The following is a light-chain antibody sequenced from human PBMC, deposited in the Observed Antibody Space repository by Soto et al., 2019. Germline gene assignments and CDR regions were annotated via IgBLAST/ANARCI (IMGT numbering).Light chain of an antibody. CDR3: QQYNNWPRWT. CDR2: DSS. J-gene: IGKJ1*01. CDR1: QSVSRA. Sequence: DIVLTQSPATLSVSPGESATLSCRASQSVSRALAWYQHVPGQAPRLLIYDSSTRATGIPARFSGSGSGTEFTLTISSLQSEDFAVYYCQQYNNWPRWTFGQGTKVEIK. V-gene: IGKV3-15*01.